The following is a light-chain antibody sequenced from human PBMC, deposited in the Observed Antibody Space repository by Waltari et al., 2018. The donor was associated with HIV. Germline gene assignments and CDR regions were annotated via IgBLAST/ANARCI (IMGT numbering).Light chain of an antibody. CDR3: SSYGGGNTVL. CDR2: DVT. Sequence: QSALTQPPSASGSPGQSVTISYTRTSSDVGSFKYVSWYQQHPGKAPKLMIYDVTKWPSGVPDRFSGSKSGNTASLTVSGLQAEDEADYYCSSYGGGNTVLFGGGTRLTVL. V-gene: IGLV2-8*01. CDR1: SSDVGSFKY. J-gene: IGLJ3*02.